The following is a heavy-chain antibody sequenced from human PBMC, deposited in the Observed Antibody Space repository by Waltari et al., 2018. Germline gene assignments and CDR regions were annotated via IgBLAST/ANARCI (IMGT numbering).Heavy chain of an antibody. CDR3: ARAPYDYVWGSYLYQRRFDY. Sequence: QVQLQQWGAGLLKPSETLSLTCAVYGGSFSGYYWSWIRQPQGKGLEWIGEINHSGSTNYNPSLKSRVTISVDTSKNQFSLKLSSVTAADTAVYYCARAPYDYVWGSYLYQRRFDYWGQGTLVTVSS. V-gene: IGHV4-34*01. J-gene: IGHJ4*02. CDR2: INHSGST. D-gene: IGHD3-16*02. CDR1: GGSFSGYY.